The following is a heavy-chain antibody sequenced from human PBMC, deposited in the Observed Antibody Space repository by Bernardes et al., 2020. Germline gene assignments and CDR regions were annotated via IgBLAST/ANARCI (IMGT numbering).Heavy chain of an antibody. CDR2: IYYSGST. CDR3: AREGDYDSSGYYYPTFDY. V-gene: IGHV4-59*01. Sequence: SETLSLTCTVSGGSISSYYWSWIRQPPGKGLEWIGYIYYSGSTNYNPSLKSRVTISVDTSKNQFSLKLSSVTAADTAVYYCAREGDYDSSGYYYPTFDYWGQGTLVTVSS. CDR1: GGSISSYY. D-gene: IGHD3-22*01. J-gene: IGHJ4*02.